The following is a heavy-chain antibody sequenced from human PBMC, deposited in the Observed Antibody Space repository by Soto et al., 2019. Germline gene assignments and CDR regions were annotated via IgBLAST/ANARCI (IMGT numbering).Heavy chain of an antibody. V-gene: IGHV4-31*03. J-gene: IGHJ5*02. CDR3: ARGRNYHFDSSYTWFDP. CDR2: IYYSGST. CDR1: GGSISSGGNF. Sequence: QVQLQESGPGLVKPSQTLSLTCTVSGGSISSGGNFWSWIRQHPEKGLEWIGYIYYSGSTHYNPSLKSRVIISIDTSKNQFSLKLSSVTAADTAVYYCARGRNYHFDSSYTWFDPWGQGTLVTVSS. D-gene: IGHD3-22*01.